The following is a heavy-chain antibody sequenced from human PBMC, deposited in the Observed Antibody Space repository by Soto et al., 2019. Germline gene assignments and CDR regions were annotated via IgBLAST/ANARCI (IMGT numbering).Heavy chain of an antibody. CDR3: ARIYRPDGNWFDP. J-gene: IGHJ5*02. Sequence: QLQLQESGPGLVKPSETLSLTCTVSGGSISSSSYYWGWIRQPPGKGLEWIGSIYYSGSTYYNPSLKSRVTISVDTSKNQFSLKLSSVTAADTAVYYCARIYRPDGNWFDPWGQGTLVTVSS. CDR2: IYYSGST. D-gene: IGHD5-12*01. CDR1: GGSISSSSYY. V-gene: IGHV4-39*01.